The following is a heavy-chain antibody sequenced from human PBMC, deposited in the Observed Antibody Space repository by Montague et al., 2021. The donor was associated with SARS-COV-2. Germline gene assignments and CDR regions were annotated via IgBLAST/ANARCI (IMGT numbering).Heavy chain of an antibody. J-gene: IGHJ6*02. CDR2: ISWDGGST. Sequence: SLRLSCSASGFTFDDYAMHWVRQAPGKGLEWVSLISWDGGSTYYXDSVKGRFTISRDNSENSLYLQMNSLRAEDTALYYCAKDIERLRWGDYGMDVWGQGTTVTVSS. CDR1: GFTFDDYA. D-gene: IGHD4-23*01. V-gene: IGHV3-43D*03. CDR3: AKDIERLRWGDYGMDV.